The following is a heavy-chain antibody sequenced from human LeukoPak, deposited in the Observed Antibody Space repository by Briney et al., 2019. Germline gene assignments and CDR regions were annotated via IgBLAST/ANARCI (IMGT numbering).Heavy chain of an antibody. CDR2: IYHSGST. CDR1: GYSIGSGYY. V-gene: IGHV4-38-2*01. D-gene: IGHD2-2*01. J-gene: IGHJ4*02. CDR3: ARHASNQYQLPVY. Sequence: SETLSLTCAVSGYSIGSGYYWGWIRQPPGKGLAWIGSIYHSGSTYYNPSLKSRVTISVDTSKNQFSLKLSSVTAADTAVYYCARHASNQYQLPVYWGQGTLVTVSS.